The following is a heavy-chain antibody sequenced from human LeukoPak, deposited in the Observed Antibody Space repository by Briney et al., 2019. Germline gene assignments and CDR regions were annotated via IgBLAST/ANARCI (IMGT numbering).Heavy chain of an antibody. CDR3: ARSRGYDILTGELDTFDY. J-gene: IGHJ4*02. Sequence: SETLSLTCTVSGGSISSYYWSWIRQPAGKGLEWIGRIYTSGSTNYNPSLKSRVTMSVDTSKNQFSLKLSSVTAADTAVYYCARSRGYDILTGELDTFDYWGQGTLVTVSS. D-gene: IGHD3-9*01. CDR2: IYTSGST. V-gene: IGHV4-4*07. CDR1: GGSISSYY.